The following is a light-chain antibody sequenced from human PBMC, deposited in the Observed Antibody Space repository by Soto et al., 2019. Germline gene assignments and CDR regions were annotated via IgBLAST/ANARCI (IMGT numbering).Light chain of an antibody. Sequence: DIQMTQSPSPLSASVGDRVTITCRASQDISTWLAWYQQKPEEAPRSLIYAASSLQSGVPSRFSGSGSGTDFTLTISSLQPEDFATYYCQHYSNYPLTVGGGTKVDIK. CDR1: QDISTW. CDR2: AAS. V-gene: IGKV1D-16*01. J-gene: IGKJ4*01. CDR3: QHYSNYPLT.